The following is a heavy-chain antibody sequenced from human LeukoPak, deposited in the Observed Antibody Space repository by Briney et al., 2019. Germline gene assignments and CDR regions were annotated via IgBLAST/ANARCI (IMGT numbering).Heavy chain of an antibody. D-gene: IGHD6-19*01. V-gene: IGHV4-34*01. Sequence: SETLSLTCAVYGGSCSGYYWSWIRQPPGKGLEGRGEINHSGSTNYKPSLKSRVTISVDTSKNQFSLKLSSVTAADPAVYYCARSPHILAVAGTGGYYFDYWGQGTLVTVSS. J-gene: IGHJ4*02. CDR2: INHSGST. CDR3: ARSPHILAVAGTGGYYFDY. CDR1: GGSCSGYY.